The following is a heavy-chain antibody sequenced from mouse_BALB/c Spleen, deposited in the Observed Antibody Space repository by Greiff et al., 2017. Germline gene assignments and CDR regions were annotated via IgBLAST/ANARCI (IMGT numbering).Heavy chain of an antibody. CDR3: APDDRYDGYAMDY. CDR1: GYTFTSYT. J-gene: IGHJ4*01. Sequence: VQLQQSGAELARPGASVKMSCKASGYTFTSYTMHWVKQRPGQGLEWIGYINPSSGYTNYNQKFKDKATLTADKSSSTAYMQLSSLTSEDSAVYYCAPDDRYDGYAMDYWGQGTSGTVSS. V-gene: IGHV1-4*01. D-gene: IGHD2-14*01. CDR2: INPSSGYT.